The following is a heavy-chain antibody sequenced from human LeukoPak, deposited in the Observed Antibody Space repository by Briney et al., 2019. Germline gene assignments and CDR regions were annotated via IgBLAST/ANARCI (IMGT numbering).Heavy chain of an antibody. V-gene: IGHV1-2*06. D-gene: IGHD6-13*01. CDR1: GYTFTSYY. J-gene: IGHJ4*02. CDR3: ARALTGIAAAGTLRY. Sequence: GASVEVSCKASGYTFTSYYMHWVRQAPGQGLEWMGRINPNSGGTNYAQKFQGRVTMTRDTSISTAYMELSRLRSDDTAVYYCARALTGIAAAGTLRYWGQGTLVTVSS. CDR2: INPNSGGT.